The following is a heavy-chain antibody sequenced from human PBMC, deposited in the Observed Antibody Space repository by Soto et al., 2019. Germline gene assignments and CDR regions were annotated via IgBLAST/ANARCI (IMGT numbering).Heavy chain of an antibody. CDR2: IIPIFGTA. V-gene: IGHV1-69*12. D-gene: IGHD6-19*01. CDR3: ARDQPVAGNARDAFDI. J-gene: IGHJ3*02. Sequence: QVQLVQSGAEVKKPGSSVKVSCKASGGTFSSYAISWVRQAPGQGLEWMGGIIPIFGTANYAQKFQGRVTIPADESTSTAYMELSSLRSEDTAVYYSARDQPVAGNARDAFDIWGQGTMVTVSS. CDR1: GGTFSSYA.